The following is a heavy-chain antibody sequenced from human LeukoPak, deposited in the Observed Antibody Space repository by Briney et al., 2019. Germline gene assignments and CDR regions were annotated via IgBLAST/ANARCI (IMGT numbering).Heavy chain of an antibody. Sequence: SETLSLTCTASGGSISSYYRSWIRQPPGKGLEWIWRIYTSASTNYNPSLMSRVTILVDTSKNQSSLKHSSVTTADTTVYYYAGDESLGAGDYGIDYWGQGTLVTVPS. D-gene: IGHD4-17*01. CDR1: GGSISSYY. J-gene: IGHJ4*02. V-gene: IGHV4-4*07. CDR2: IYTSAST. CDR3: AGDESLGAGDYGIDY.